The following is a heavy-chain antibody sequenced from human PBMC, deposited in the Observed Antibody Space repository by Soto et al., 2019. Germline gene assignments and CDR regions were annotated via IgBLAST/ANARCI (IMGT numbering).Heavy chain of an antibody. Sequence: SQTLSLTCDISGDSVSSNSAGWNWIRQTPSRGLEWLGRTYYKSKWYYTYAASVKSRITVSPDTSKNQFSLQMNSLRAEDTAVYYCARDRWLQFRLHRRNGMDVWGQGTTVTVSS. V-gene: IGHV6-1*01. CDR2: TYYKSKWYY. CDR3: ARDRWLQFRLHRRNGMDV. J-gene: IGHJ6*02. CDR1: GDSVSSNSAG. D-gene: IGHD5-12*01.